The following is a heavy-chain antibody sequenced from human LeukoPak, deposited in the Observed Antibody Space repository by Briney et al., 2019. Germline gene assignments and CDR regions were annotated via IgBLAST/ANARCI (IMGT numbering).Heavy chain of an antibody. CDR1: GFTFSSYG. D-gene: IGHD1-26*01. J-gene: IGHJ4*02. V-gene: IGHV3-15*01. CDR3: TTAVGIGATLDY. CDR2: IKSKTDGGTT. Sequence: GGSLRLSCAASGFTFSSYGMHWVRQAPGKGLEWVGRIKSKTDGGTTDYAAPVKGRFTISRDDSKNTLYLQMNSLKTEDTAVYYCTTAVGIGATLDYWGQGTLVTVSS.